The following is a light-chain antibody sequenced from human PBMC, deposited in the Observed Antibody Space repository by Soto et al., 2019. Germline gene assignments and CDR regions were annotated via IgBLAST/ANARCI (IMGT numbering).Light chain of an antibody. CDR1: KNSDSY. Sequence: DIHMTQSPSSLSASAGDRFNITFVASKNSDSYGNWDQPRPGKAPKLRIHDASSLQSGVPSRFSGSGSGTDFALTINSLQPEDFATIYCQQTYSNPWTFGQGTKVDIK. J-gene: IGKJ1*01. CDR2: DAS. CDR3: QQTYSNPWT. V-gene: IGKV1-39*01.